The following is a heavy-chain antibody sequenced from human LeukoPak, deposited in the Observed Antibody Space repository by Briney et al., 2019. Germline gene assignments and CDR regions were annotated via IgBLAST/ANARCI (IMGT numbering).Heavy chain of an antibody. V-gene: IGHV3-23*01. Sequence: GGSLRLSCVASDFTFPNYAMTWVRRAPGKGLEWVSSIGGSGSNTNYADSVRGRFTVSRDNSKNTLYLQMNSLRAEDTAVYYCGRDPNGDYVGAFEFWGQGTLVSVSS. CDR2: IGGSGSNT. CDR1: DFTFPNYA. J-gene: IGHJ3*01. D-gene: IGHD4-17*01. CDR3: GRDPNGDYVGAFEF.